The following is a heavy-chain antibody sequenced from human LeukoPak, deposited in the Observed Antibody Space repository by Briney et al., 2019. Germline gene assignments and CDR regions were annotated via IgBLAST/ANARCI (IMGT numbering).Heavy chain of an antibody. J-gene: IGHJ4*02. CDR2: IKQDGSEK. CDR1: GFTFSSYW. Sequence: PGGSLRLSCAASGFTFSSYWMSWVRQAPGKGLEWVANIKQDGSEKYYVDSVKGRFTISRDNSKNTLYLQMNSLRAEDTAVYYCARDRRSXXXYADYWGQGTLVTVS. D-gene: IGHD6-13*01. V-gene: IGHV3-7*01. CDR3: ARDRRSXXXYADY.